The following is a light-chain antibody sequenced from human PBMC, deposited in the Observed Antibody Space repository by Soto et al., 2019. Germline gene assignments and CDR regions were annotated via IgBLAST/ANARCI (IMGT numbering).Light chain of an antibody. V-gene: IGLV2-14*01. CDR2: DVS. Sequence: QSVLTQPASVSWSPGQSITISCTGTSSDVGGYNYVSWYQQHPGKAPKLMIYDVSNRPSGVSNRFSGSKSGNTASLTISGLQAEDEADYYCISYTSSSTLYVFGTGTKVTVL. J-gene: IGLJ1*01. CDR3: ISYTSSSTLYV. CDR1: SSDVGGYNY.